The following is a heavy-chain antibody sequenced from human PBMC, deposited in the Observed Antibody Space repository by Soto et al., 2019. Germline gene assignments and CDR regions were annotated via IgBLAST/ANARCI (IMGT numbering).Heavy chain of an antibody. CDR2: LYSGGIT. Sequence: EVQLVESGGGLVQPGGSLRLSCAASGFTVSSNYMSWVRQAPGKGLEWVSVLYSGGITYYSDSMKGRFTISRDNSKNTLYLQMSSLRAEDTAVYYCARDKRGSEGAFDIWGQGRMVTVSS. CDR3: ARDKRGSEGAFDI. D-gene: IGHD6-25*01. CDR1: GFTVSSNY. V-gene: IGHV3-66*01. J-gene: IGHJ3*02.